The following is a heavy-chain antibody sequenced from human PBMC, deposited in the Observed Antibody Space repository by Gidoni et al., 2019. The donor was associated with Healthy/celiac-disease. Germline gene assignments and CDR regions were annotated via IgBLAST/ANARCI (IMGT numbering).Heavy chain of an antibody. CDR3: ATGRGYDFWSGYPPWRGMDV. D-gene: IGHD3-3*01. V-gene: IGHV1-24*01. J-gene: IGHJ6*02. CDR2: FDPEDGET. CDR1: GYTLTELS. Sequence: QVQLVQSGAEVKKPGASVKVSCKVSGYTLTELSMHWVRQAPGKGLEWMGGFDPEDGETIYAQKFQGRVTMNEDTSTETAYMELSSLRSEDTAVYYCATGRGYDFWSGYPPWRGMDVWGQGTTVTVSS.